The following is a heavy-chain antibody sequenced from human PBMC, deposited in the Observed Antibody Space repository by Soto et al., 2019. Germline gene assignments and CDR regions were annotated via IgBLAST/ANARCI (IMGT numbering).Heavy chain of an antibody. Sequence: EVHLLESGGGLVQPGGSLRLSCAASGFPFSVYAMTWVRQAPGKGLEWVSEISGTGGRINYAASVKGRFTISRDNSKNTLYLQMNSLRAEDTAVYYCAKDYGDYEGWFDPWGQGTVVTVSS. CDR3: AKDYGDYEGWFDP. CDR2: ISGTGGRI. D-gene: IGHD4-17*01. J-gene: IGHJ5*02. CDR1: GFPFSVYA. V-gene: IGHV3-23*01.